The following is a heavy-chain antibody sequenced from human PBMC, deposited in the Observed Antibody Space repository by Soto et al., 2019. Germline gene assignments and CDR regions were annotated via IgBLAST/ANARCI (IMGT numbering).Heavy chain of an antibody. J-gene: IGHJ4*02. V-gene: IGHV3-7*01. CDR2: INRDGSEK. D-gene: IGHD3-10*01. CDR1: GFTFSSFW. Sequence: GGSLRLSCAASGFTFSSFWMSWVRQAPGKGLEWVANINRDGSEKYYVDSVKGRFTISRDNAKNSLYLQMNSLRAEDTAVYYCARDRGAMVRGVIILHWGQGTLVTVSS. CDR3: ARDRGAMVRGVIILH.